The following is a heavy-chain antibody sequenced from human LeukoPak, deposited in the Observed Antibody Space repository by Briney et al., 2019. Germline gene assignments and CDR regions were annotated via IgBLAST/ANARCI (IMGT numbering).Heavy chain of an antibody. Sequence: SGGSLRLSCAASGFTFSSYAMSWVRQAPGKGLEWVSAISGSGGSTYYADSVKGRFTISRDNSKNTLYLQMNSLRAEDTAVYYCAKDSAAGTVVDYWGQGTLVTVCS. CDR3: AKDSAAGTVVDY. V-gene: IGHV3-23*01. D-gene: IGHD6-13*01. CDR1: GFTFSSYA. CDR2: ISGSGGST. J-gene: IGHJ4*02.